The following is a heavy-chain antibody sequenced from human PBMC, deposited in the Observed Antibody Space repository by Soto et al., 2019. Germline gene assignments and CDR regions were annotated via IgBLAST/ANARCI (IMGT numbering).Heavy chain of an antibody. Sequence: ASVKVSCKASGGTFSSYAISWVRQAPGQGLEWMGGIIPIFGTANYAQKFQGRVTITADESTSTAYMELSSLRSEDTAVYYCARGEWSLYHFDYWGLGTLVTVSS. CDR1: GGTFSSYA. CDR2: IIPIFGTA. CDR3: ARGEWSLYHFDY. D-gene: IGHD2-15*01. J-gene: IGHJ4*02. V-gene: IGHV1-69*13.